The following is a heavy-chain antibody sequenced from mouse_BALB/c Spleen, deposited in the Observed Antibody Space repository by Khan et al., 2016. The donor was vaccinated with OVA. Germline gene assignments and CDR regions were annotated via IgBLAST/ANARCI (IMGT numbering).Heavy chain of an antibody. J-gene: IGHJ3*01. Sequence: EVKLEESGAELVRPGALVNLSCKASGFDIKDYYMHWVKQRPEQGLEWIGWIDPENDNTIYDPKFQGKASITSDTSSNTAYLQLSSLTSEVTAVYYCARDGYSPWFAYWGQGTLVTVSA. CDR3: ARDGYSPWFAY. CDR1: GFDIKDYY. V-gene: IGHV14-1*02. CDR2: IDPENDNT. D-gene: IGHD2-3*01.